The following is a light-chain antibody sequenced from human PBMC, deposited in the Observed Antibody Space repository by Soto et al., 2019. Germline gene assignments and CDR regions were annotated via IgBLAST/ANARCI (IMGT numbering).Light chain of an antibody. CDR1: SSNIGAGYD. Sequence: QSVLTQPPSVSGAPGQRVTISCSGNSSNIGAGYDVHWYQQLPGTAPKPLVYGNNHRPSGVPGRFSASKSGTSASLAITGLQAEDEADYYCQSYGTNLGGRVVFGGGTKLTVL. J-gene: IGLJ2*01. CDR2: GNN. CDR3: QSYGTNLGGRVV. V-gene: IGLV1-40*01.